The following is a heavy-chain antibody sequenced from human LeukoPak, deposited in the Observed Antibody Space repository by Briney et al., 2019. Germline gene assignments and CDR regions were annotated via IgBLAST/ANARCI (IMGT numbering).Heavy chain of an antibody. Sequence: GASLKISCKGSEYSFTNYWISWVRELREKLLEWMGMIAPSDSYTYYSTSFQGHVTISADKSISTAYLKWSSLRASETAMYYCARQYYYVSGSYYNNWFDPWGQGTLVTVSS. V-gene: IGHV5-10-1*01. CDR3: ARQYYYVSGSYYNNWFDP. J-gene: IGHJ5*02. CDR2: IAPSDSYT. D-gene: IGHD3-10*01. CDR1: EYSFTNYW.